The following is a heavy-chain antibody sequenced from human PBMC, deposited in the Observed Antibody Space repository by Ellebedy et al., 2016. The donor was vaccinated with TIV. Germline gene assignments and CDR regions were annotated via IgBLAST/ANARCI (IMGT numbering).Heavy chain of an antibody. V-gene: IGHV3-13*01. CDR1: GFTFRSHD. CDR2: IGTAGDT. Sequence: PGGSLRLSCAASGFTFRSHDMHWVRQATGKGLEWISAIGTAGDTYYSGSVKGRFTISRENAKNSLYLQMNSLKSGDTAVYYCARASNGLDVWGQGTTVTVFS. CDR3: ARASNGLDV. J-gene: IGHJ6*02.